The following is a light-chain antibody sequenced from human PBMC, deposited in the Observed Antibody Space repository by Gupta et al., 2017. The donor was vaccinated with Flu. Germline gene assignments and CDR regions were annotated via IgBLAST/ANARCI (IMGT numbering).Light chain of an antibody. CDR2: DTS. CDR3: QRGDNIPRT. V-gene: IGKV1-39*01. J-gene: IGKJ1*01. Sequence: DIQMTQSPSSLSASIGDRVTITCRASQNIMKYLSWYQQKSGKAPELLIYDTSVLQSGVSSRFSGSGSGTEFTLSISNLQPQDFATYYCQRGDNIPRTFGQGTRVEIK. CDR1: QNIMKY.